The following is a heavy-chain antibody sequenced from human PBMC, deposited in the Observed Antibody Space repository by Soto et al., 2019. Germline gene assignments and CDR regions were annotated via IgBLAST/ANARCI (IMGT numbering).Heavy chain of an antibody. V-gene: IGHV3-74*01. CDR1: GFTFSNFW. D-gene: IGHD1-26*01. J-gene: IGHJ4*02. CDR2: INTDGSVT. Sequence: GGSLRLSCXGSGFTFSNFWMHWVRQAPGKGLVWVARINTDGSVTSHADSVKGRFTISRDNAKSTLYLQMNSLREEDSAMYYCARQTGLGATNYWGRGTLVTVSS. CDR3: ARQTGLGATNY.